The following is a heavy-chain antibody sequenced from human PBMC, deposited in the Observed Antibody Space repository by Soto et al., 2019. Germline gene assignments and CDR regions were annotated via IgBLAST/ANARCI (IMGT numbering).Heavy chain of an antibody. V-gene: IGHV3-21*01. J-gene: IGHJ5*02. Sequence: PGGSLRLSCAASGFTFSSYSMNWVRQAPGKGLEWVPHISGSSIYIHYADSVRGRFTISRDNAKNSVYLQMDSLRVEDTAVYYCAREGALKPFSSWGQGALVTVSS. CDR2: ISGSSIYI. CDR3: AREGALKPFSS. CDR1: GFTFSSYS.